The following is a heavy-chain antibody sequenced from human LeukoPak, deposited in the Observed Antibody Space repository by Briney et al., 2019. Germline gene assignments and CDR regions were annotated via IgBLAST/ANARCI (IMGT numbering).Heavy chain of an antibody. CDR1: GGSFSGYY. CDR3: ARDWAARPYYYYYYMDV. J-gene: IGHJ6*03. D-gene: IGHD6-6*01. Sequence: PSETLSLTCAVYGGSFSGYYWSWIRQPPGKGLEWIGEINHSGSTNYNPSLKSRVTRSVDTSKNQFSLKLSSVTAADTAVYYCARDWAARPYYYYYYMDVWGKGTTVTVSS. V-gene: IGHV4-34*01. CDR2: INHSGST.